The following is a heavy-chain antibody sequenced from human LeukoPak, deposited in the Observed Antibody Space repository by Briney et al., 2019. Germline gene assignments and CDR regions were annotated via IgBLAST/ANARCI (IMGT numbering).Heavy chain of an antibody. CDR3: AREVRFCYGMDV. CDR1: GGSISSGGYY. Sequence: SQTLSLTCTVSGGSISSGGYYWSWIRQHPGKGLEWIGYIYYSGSTYYDPSLKSRVTISVDTSKNQFSLKLSSVTAADTAVYYCAREVRFCYGMDVWGQGTTVTVSS. J-gene: IGHJ6*02. V-gene: IGHV4-31*03. CDR2: IYYSGST. D-gene: IGHD3-3*01.